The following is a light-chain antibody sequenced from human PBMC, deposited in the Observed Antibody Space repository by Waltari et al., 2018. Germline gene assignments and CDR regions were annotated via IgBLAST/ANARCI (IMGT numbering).Light chain of an antibody. CDR3: QQCYT. CDR1: QRNSEY. V-gene: IGKV1-39*01. Sequence: DIQMTQSPSSLSASVGEKVTITCRAGQRNSEYLNWYQQKPGKAPKLLIYGAASLQSGVPSRFSGSGSWTDFTLSITSLQPDDVATFFGQQCYTFGGGTKVEIK. CDR2: GAA. J-gene: IGKJ4*01.